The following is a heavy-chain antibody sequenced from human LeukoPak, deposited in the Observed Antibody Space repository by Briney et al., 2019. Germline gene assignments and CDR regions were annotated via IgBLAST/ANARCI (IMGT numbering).Heavy chain of an antibody. CDR3: ARSFLGGWYYFDY. Sequence: PSETLSLTCAVYGGSFSGYYWSWIRQSPGKGLEWIGEINHSGSTNYNPSLKSRVTISVDTSKNQFSLKLSSVTAADTAVYYCARSFLGGWYYFDYWGQGTLVTVSS. CDR2: INHSGST. CDR1: GGSFSGYY. D-gene: IGHD6-19*01. J-gene: IGHJ4*02. V-gene: IGHV4-34*01.